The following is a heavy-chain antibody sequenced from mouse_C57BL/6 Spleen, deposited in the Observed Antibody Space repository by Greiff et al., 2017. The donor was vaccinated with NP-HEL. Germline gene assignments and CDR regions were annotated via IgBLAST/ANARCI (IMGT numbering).Heavy chain of an antibody. CDR3: TYYYGSGGY. CDR1: GFNIKDDY. V-gene: IGHV14-4*01. CDR2: IDPENGDT. D-gene: IGHD1-1*01. Sequence: VQLQHSGAELVRPGASVKLSCTASGFNIKDDYMHWVKQRPEQGLEWIGWIDPENGDTEYASKFQGKATITADTSSNTAYLQLSSLTSEDTAVYYCTYYYGSGGYWGQGTTLTVSS. J-gene: IGHJ2*01.